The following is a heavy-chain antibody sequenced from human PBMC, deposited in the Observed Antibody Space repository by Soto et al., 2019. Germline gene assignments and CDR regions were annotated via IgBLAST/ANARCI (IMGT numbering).Heavy chain of an antibody. V-gene: IGHV3-64D*06. Sequence: PGGSLRLSCSASGLNFNDYAMHWVRQVAGKGLKYVSSISSNGVSTYYADSVKGRFTISRDNSKNTLYLQMNSLRVEDTAVYYCVKDRFVNYWGQGALVTVSS. CDR2: ISSNGVST. CDR3: VKDRFVNY. D-gene: IGHD3-3*01. J-gene: IGHJ4*02. CDR1: GLNFNDYA.